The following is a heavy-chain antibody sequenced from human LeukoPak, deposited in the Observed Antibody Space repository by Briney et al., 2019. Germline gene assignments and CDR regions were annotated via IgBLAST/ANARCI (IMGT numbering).Heavy chain of an antibody. V-gene: IGHV4-30-2*01. CDR3: AREWLF. J-gene: IGHJ4*02. D-gene: IGHD6-19*01. Sequence: PSETLSLTCTVSGVSISSGGYYWSWIRQPPGKGLEWIGYIYQSGTTYYNPSLKSRVTISVDRSKNQFSLKLTSVTAADTAVYYCAREWLFWGQGTLVTVSS. CDR1: GVSISSGGYY. CDR2: IYQSGTT.